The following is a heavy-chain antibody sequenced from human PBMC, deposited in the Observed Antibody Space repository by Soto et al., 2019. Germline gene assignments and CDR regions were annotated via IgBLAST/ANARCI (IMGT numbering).Heavy chain of an antibody. Sequence: PSETLSLTCTVTGGSMTRRNHYWGWVRQPPGKGLEWVASIHHTGATYYNPSLRARITMSVDTSNNRFSLSLTSVTAADTATYFCSNYYYDDHLSGYHDSWGQGTLVTVS. J-gene: IGHJ4*02. CDR3: SNYYYDDHLSGYHDS. CDR2: IHHTGAT. D-gene: IGHD3-22*01. CDR1: GGSMTRRNHY. V-gene: IGHV4-39*01.